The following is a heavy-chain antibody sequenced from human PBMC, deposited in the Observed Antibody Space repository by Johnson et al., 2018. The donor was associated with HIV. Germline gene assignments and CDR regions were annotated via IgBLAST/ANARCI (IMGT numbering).Heavy chain of an antibody. Sequence: VQLVESGGGLVKPGGSLRLSCAASGFTFSDYYMSWVRQAPGKGLEWVSVIYSGGSTYYADSVKGRFTISRDNSKNTLYLQMNSLRAEDMAVYYCARASAVFDSCDIWGQGTMVTVSS. J-gene: IGHJ3*02. CDR2: IYSGGST. CDR3: ARASAVFDSCDI. V-gene: IGHV3-66*02. D-gene: IGHD1-14*01. CDR1: GFTFSDYY.